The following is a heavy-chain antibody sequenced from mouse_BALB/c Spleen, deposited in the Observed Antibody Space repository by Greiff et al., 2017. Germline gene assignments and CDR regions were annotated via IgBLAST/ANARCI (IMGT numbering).Heavy chain of an antibody. J-gene: IGHJ3*01. CDR1: GFSLTSYG. V-gene: IGHV2-9*02. CDR2: IWAGGST. D-gene: IGHD1-2*01. Sequence: VQLQQSGPGLVAPSQSLSITCTVSGFSLTSYGVHWVRQPPGKGLEWLGVIWAGGSTNYNSALMSRLSISKDNSKSQVFLKMNSLQTDDTAMYYCARDGKTATSWFAYWGQGTLVTVSA. CDR3: ARDGKTATSWFAY.